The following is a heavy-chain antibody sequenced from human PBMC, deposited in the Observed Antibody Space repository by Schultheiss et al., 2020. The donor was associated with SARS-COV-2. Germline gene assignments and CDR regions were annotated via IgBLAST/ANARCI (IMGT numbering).Heavy chain of an antibody. D-gene: IGHD1-26*01. J-gene: IGHJ6*02. V-gene: IGHV1-2*04. Sequence: ASVKVSCKASGYTFTAYYIHWVRKAPGQGLEWVGWINPNSGVTRYAQKFQGWVTMTRDTSISTAYMELRRLRSDDTAVYYCAREVSTLSEVYGMDVWGQGTTVTVSS. CDR1: GYTFTAYY. CDR3: AREVSTLSEVYGMDV. CDR2: INPNSGVT.